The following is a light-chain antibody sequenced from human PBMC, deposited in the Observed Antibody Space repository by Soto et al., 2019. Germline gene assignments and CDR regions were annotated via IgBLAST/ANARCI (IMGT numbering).Light chain of an antibody. V-gene: IGKV3-15*01. CDR2: AAS. J-gene: IGKJ1*01. CDR3: QRSYNWART. Sequence: VVLPKSEPTLSVSQGERVTLSCGSIQRILKNLAWYQHKPGQPPRLLIYAASTRTTNIPLRFRGRGSATDFTLAICSLQSEDFAVFYGQRSYNWARTFGQGTKVDIK. CDR1: QRILKN.